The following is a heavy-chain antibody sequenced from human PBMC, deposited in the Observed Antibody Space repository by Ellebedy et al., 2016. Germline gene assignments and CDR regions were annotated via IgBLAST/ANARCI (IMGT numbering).Heavy chain of an antibody. CDR3: ARAFGPIVGAPFDY. J-gene: IGHJ4*02. CDR2: MNPNSGNT. Sequence: ASVKVSXXASGYTFTSYDINWVRQATGQGLEWMGWMNPNSGNTGYAQKFQGRVTMTRNTSISTAYMELSSLRSEDTAVYYCARAFGPIVGAPFDYWGQGTLVTVSS. D-gene: IGHD1-26*01. V-gene: IGHV1-8*01. CDR1: GYTFTSYD.